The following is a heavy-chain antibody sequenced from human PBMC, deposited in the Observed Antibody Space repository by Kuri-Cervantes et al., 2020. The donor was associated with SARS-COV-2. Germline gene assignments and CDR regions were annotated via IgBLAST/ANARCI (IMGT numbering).Heavy chain of an antibody. J-gene: IGHJ4*02. CDR2: IIPIFGTA. D-gene: IGHD4-17*01. CDR1: GGTFSSYA. V-gene: IGHV1-69*06. Sequence: SVKVSCKDSGGTFSSYAISWVRQAPGQGLEWMGGIIPIFGTANYAQKFQGRVTITADKSTSTAYMELSSLRSEDTAVYYCARIPYGDSPNLYYFDYWGQGTLVTVSS. CDR3: ARIPYGDSPNLYYFDY.